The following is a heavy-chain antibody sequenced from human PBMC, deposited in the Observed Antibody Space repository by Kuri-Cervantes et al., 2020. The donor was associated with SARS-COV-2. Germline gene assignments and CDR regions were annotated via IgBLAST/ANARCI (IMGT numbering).Heavy chain of an antibody. J-gene: IGHJ4*02. D-gene: IGHD1-1*01. Sequence: GGSLRLSCAASGFTFSGHWIHWARQAPGKGLVWVSRINPDGSYTNNADSVKGRFTLSRDNAKNMLFLQMNSLRAEDTAVYYCVRDGDHWNFDYWGQGTLVPSPQ. CDR2: INPDGSYT. CDR1: GFTFSGHW. V-gene: IGHV3-74*01. CDR3: VRDGDHWNFDY.